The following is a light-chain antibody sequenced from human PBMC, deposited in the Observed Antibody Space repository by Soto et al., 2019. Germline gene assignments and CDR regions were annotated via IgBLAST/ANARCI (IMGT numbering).Light chain of an antibody. V-gene: IGKV1-6*01. CDR1: QGIRNN. CDR2: AAS. CDR3: QQSYNSPIT. Sequence: AIQMTQSPSSLSASVGDRVTITCRASQGIRNNLGWHQQKPGKAPKLLIYAASSLHSGLPSRFSGSGSGTDFARTISSLQPEDFATYYCQQSYNSPITFGQGTRLEIK. J-gene: IGKJ5*01.